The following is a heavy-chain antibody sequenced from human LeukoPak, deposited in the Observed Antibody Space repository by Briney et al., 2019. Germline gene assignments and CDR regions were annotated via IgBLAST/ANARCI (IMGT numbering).Heavy chain of an antibody. Sequence: GGSLRLSCAASGFTFSSYAMSWVRQAPGKGLEWVSAISGSGGSTYYADSVKGRFTISRDNAKNTLYLQMNSLRAEDTAVYYCARGSGSSWWYYYYYMDVWGKGTTVTVSS. D-gene: IGHD6-13*01. J-gene: IGHJ6*03. CDR3: ARGSGSSWWYYYYYMDV. CDR2: ISGSGGST. CDR1: GFTFSSYA. V-gene: IGHV3-23*01.